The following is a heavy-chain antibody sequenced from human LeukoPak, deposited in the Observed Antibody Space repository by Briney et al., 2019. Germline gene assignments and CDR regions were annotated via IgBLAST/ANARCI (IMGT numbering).Heavy chain of an antibody. CDR3: ARRGGHGGSFDY. J-gene: IGHJ4*02. CDR2: IYYSGSGST. V-gene: IGHV4-59*08. CDR1: GGSISDYY. D-gene: IGHD4-23*01. Sequence: PSETLSLTCTVSGGSISDYYWSWIRQPPGKGLEWIGYIYYSGSGSTNYNPSLKSRVTISVDTSKNQFSLKLSSVTAADTAVYYCARRGGHGGSFDYWGQGTLVTVSS.